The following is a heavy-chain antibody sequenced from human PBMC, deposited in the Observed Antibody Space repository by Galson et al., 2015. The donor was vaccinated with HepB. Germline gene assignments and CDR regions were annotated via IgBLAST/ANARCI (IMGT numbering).Heavy chain of an antibody. CDR1: GFNFGSYG. J-gene: IGHJ4*02. Sequence: SLRLSCAASGFNFGSYGMTWVRQVPGKGLEWVSGISPTADSITYAASVEGRFTISRDNPKSTLYLQMNSLRAEDTAIYYCLKDFNWSDGCWGQGTLVTVSS. D-gene: IGHD1-20*01. CDR2: ISPTADSI. V-gene: IGHV3-23*01. CDR3: LKDFNWSDGC.